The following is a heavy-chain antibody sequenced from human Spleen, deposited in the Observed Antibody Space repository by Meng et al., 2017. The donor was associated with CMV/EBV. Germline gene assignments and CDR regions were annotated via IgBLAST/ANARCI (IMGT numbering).Heavy chain of an antibody. CDR1: GGSFSGYY. D-gene: IGHD1-26*01. CDR3: AGQISVGYFDY. CDR2: INHSGST. Sequence: QVQLQQWGAGLLKPSETLSLTCAVYGGSFSGYYWSWIRQPPGKGLEWIGEINHSGSTNYNPSLKSQVTMSVDTSKNQFSLKLSSVTAADTAVYYCAGQISVGYFDYWGQGTLVTVSS. J-gene: IGHJ4*02. V-gene: IGHV4-34*01.